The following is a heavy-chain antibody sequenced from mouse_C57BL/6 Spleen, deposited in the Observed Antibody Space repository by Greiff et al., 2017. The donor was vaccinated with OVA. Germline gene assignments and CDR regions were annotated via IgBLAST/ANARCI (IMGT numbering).Heavy chain of an antibody. D-gene: IGHD1-1*01. V-gene: IGHV1-50*01. CDR2: IDPSDSYT. J-gene: IGHJ2*01. CDR1: GYTFTSYW. Sequence: QVQLQQPGAELVKPGASVKLSCKASGYTFTSYWMQWVKQRPGQGLEWIGEIDPSDSYTNYNQKFKGKATLTVDTSSSTAYMQLSSLTSEDSAVYYCARGSSSYYWGQGTTLTVAS. CDR3: ARGSSSYY.